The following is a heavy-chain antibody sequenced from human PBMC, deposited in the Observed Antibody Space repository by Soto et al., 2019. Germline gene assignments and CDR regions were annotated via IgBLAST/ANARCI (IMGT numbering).Heavy chain of an antibody. V-gene: IGHV3-11*01. J-gene: IGHJ3*02. D-gene: IGHD2-21*02. CDR3: ASLVVVTTGNDAFDI. CDR2: ISSSGSTI. Sequence: GGSLRLSCAASGFTFSDYYMSWIRQAPGKGLEWVSYISSSGSTIYYADSVKGRFTISRDNAKNSLYLQMNSLRAEDTAVYYCASLVVVTTGNDAFDIWGQGTMVTVSS. CDR1: GFTFSDYY.